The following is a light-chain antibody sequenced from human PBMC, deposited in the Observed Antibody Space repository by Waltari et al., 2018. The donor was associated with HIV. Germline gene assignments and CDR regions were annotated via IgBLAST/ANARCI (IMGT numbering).Light chain of an antibody. CDR3: GSYTSSNTYV. J-gene: IGLJ1*01. Sequence: QSVLTQPPSVSAAPGQEVTISCTGTSSDVGGYKYVSWYQRYPGKAPKLMIYDVSNRPSGVSNRFSGSKSGNTASLTISGLQAEDEADYYCGSYTSSNTYVFGTGTKVTVL. CDR2: DVS. CDR1: SSDVGGYKY. V-gene: IGLV2-14*03.